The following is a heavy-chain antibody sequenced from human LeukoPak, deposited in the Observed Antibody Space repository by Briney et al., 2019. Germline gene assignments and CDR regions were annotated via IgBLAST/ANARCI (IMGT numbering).Heavy chain of an antibody. CDR1: GYTFTGYY. CDR3: ARGYCSGGSCFWFDP. Sequence: GSVKVSCKASGYTFTGYYMHWVRQAPGQGLEWMGWINPNSGGTNYAQKFQGRVTMTRDTSISTAYTELSRLRSDDTAVYYCARGYCSGGSCFWFDPWGQGTLVTVSS. CDR2: INPNSGGT. V-gene: IGHV1-2*02. J-gene: IGHJ5*02. D-gene: IGHD2-15*01.